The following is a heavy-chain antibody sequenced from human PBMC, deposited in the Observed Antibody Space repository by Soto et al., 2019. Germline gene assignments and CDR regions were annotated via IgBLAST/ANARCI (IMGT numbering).Heavy chain of an antibody. D-gene: IGHD2-15*01. CDR1: GFSLSTSGVG. J-gene: IGHJ6*02. CDR3: AYLTCSGGSCYWFSFSGMDV. V-gene: IGHV2-5*02. CDR2: IYWDDDK. Sequence: QITLKESGRTLVKPTQTLTLTCTFSGFSLSTSGVGVAWIRQPPGKALEWLALIYWDDDKRYRPSLGSRLTITKATSRNQVVLTMTNMDSVDTATYYCAYLTCSGGSCYWFSFSGMDVWGQGTTVTVSS.